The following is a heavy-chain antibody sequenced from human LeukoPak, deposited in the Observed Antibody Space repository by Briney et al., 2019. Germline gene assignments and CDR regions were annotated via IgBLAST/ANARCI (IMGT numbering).Heavy chain of an antibody. D-gene: IGHD3-3*01. J-gene: IGHJ4*02. V-gene: IGHV3-30*02. CDR2: IRYDGSNK. CDR3: ARDSQYYDFWSGYYNFDY. CDR1: GFTFSSYG. Sequence: HPGGSLRLSCAASGFTFSSYGMHWVRQAPGKGLEWVAFIRYDGSNKYYADSVKGRFTISRDNSKNTLYLQMGSLRAEDMAVYYCARDSQYYDFWSGYYNFDYWGQGTLVTVSS.